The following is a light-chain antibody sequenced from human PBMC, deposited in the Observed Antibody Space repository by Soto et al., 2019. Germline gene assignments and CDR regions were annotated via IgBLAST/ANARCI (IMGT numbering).Light chain of an antibody. CDR1: QDISGW. Sequence: DIQMTQSPSTLSASVGDRVTITCRASQDISGWLAWYQHKPGKAPKVLIYDASSLESGVPLRFSGSGSGTEFTLTITSLQPDDFATYYCQQYKNYSPLTFGGGTKVDIK. CDR2: DAS. J-gene: IGKJ4*01. V-gene: IGKV1-5*01. CDR3: QQYKNYSPLT.